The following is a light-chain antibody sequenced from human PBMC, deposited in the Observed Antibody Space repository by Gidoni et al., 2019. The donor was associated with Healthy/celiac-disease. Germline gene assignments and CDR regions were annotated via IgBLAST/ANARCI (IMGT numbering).Light chain of an antibody. CDR3: QQRSNWPT. CDR1: QSVSSY. Sequence: EIVLTQSPATLSVSTGDRATLTCRASQSVSSYLAWYQQKPGQAPRLLIDDASNRPVGIPARFSGCGSGSDFTLTSRRLEAEDFEVYYCQQRSNWPTFGGGTKVEIK. V-gene: IGKV3-11*01. CDR2: DAS. J-gene: IGKJ4*01.